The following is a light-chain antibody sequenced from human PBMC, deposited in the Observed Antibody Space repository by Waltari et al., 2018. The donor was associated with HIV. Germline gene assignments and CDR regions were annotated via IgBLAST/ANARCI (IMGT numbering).Light chain of an antibody. J-gene: IGLJ2*01. CDR3: QSYDSRLHVG. Sequence: QSALTQPPSVSGAPGQRVTISCTGSSSNFGEGYHVHWYQQLPGTAPKLLIYANSNRPSGVPGRFSGAKSGTSASLAITGLQAEDEADYYCQSYDSRLHVGFGGGTKLTVL. CDR1: SSNFGEGYH. V-gene: IGLV1-40*01. CDR2: ANS.